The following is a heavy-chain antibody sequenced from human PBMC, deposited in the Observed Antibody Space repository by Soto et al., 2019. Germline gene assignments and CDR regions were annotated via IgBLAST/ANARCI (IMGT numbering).Heavy chain of an antibody. CDR1: GFTFNNYA. J-gene: IGHJ4*02. Sequence: GGSLRLSCSASGFTFNNYAMNWVRQAPGKGLEWVATISGTGGSTYYADSVKGRFTISRDNSKNTLYLQMNSLRVEDTAVYYCAKDRLAGNFDYWGQGTQVTVSS. CDR2: ISGTGGST. V-gene: IGHV3-23*01. CDR3: AKDRLAGNFDY.